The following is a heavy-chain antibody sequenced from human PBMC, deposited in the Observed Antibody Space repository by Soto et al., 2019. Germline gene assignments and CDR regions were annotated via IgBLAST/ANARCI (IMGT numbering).Heavy chain of an antibody. CDR3: VRIRYQLPSSVLWLDP. CDR2: INHVGGT. D-gene: IGHD3-16*01. Sequence: SETLSLTXAVYGGFLSESYWTWIRQPPGKGLEWIGEINHVGGTNYNPSLKSRVTMSVDTSQNQFSLRLISVTAADTAMYFCVRIRYQLPSSVLWLDPWGQGTPVTVSS. J-gene: IGHJ5*02. CDR1: GGFLSESY. V-gene: IGHV4-34*01.